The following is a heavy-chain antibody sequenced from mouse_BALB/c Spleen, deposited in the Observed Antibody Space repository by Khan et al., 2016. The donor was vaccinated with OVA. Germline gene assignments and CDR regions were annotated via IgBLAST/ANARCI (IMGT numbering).Heavy chain of an antibody. V-gene: IGHV2-9*02. Sequence: QMQLEESGPGLVAPSQSLSITCTVSGFSLTNYGVHWVRQPPGKGLGWLGVIWAGGNTNYNSALMSRLSINKDNSKSQVFLKMNSLQTDDTAMYFCARDREPDYFDYWGQGTTLTVSS. CDR1: GFSLTNYG. J-gene: IGHJ2*01. CDR3: ARDREPDYFDY. CDR2: IWAGGNT.